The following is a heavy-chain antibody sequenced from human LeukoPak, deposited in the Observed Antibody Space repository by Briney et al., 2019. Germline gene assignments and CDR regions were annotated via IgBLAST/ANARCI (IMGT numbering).Heavy chain of an antibody. Sequence: GGSLRLSCAASGFTFSSYAMSWVRQAPGKGLEWVSGLNGSGGRTHYADSVKGRFTISRDNSKNTLNLQMNSLRAEDTAIYYCAKGDTVWTFDYWGQGTLVTVSS. D-gene: IGHD3/OR15-3a*01. CDR1: GFTFSSYA. CDR3: AKGDTVWTFDY. J-gene: IGHJ4*02. CDR2: LNGSGGRT. V-gene: IGHV3-23*01.